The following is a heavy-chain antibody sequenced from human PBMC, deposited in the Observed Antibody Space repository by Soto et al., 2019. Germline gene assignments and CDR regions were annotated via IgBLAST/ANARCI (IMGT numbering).Heavy chain of an antibody. Sequence: QVQLVESGGGVVQPGRSLRLSCAASGFTFSIYAMHWVRQAPGKGLEWVAVISYDGSNKYYADSVKGRFAISRDNSKNTLDQQMNSLRAEDTAVYYCARVGQDDYVWGSYRSWGQGTLVTVSS. CDR3: ARVGQDDYVWGSYRS. D-gene: IGHD3-16*02. CDR2: ISYDGSNK. J-gene: IGHJ4*02. CDR1: GFTFSIYA. V-gene: IGHV3-30*09.